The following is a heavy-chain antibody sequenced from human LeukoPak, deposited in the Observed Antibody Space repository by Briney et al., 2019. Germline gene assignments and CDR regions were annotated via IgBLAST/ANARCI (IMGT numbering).Heavy chain of an antibody. CDR2: INHSGST. V-gene: IGHV4-34*01. J-gene: IGHJ4*02. D-gene: IGHD2-2*01. CDR1: GGSFSGYY. CDR3: ARGGLTAIVVVPSYFDY. Sequence: SETLSLTCAVYGGSFSGYYWSWIRQPPGKGLEWIGEINHSGSTNYNPSLKSRVTISVDTSKNQFSLKLSSVTAADTAVYYCARGGLTAIVVVPSYFDYWGQGTLVTVSS.